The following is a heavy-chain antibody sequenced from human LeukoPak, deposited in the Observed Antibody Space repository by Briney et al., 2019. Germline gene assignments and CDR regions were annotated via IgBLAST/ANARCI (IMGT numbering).Heavy chain of an antibody. CDR1: GGSISSYY. V-gene: IGHV4-59*01. Sequence: SETLSLTCTVSGGSISSYYWSWIRQPPGKGLEWIGYIYTSGSTNYNPSLKSRVTISVDTSKNQFSLKLSSVTAADTAVYYCAREDPQTTVPEGMDVWGHGTTVIVSS. CDR2: IYTSGST. CDR3: AREDPQTTVPEGMDV. J-gene: IGHJ6*02. D-gene: IGHD4-17*01.